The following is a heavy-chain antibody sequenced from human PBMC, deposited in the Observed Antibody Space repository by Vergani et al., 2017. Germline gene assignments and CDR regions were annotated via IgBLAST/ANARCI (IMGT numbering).Heavy chain of an antibody. CDR1: GGSISSYY. D-gene: IGHD2-2*02. J-gene: IGHJ6*02. Sequence: QVQLQESGPGLVKPSETLSLTCTVSGGSISSYYWSWIRQHPGKGLEWIGYIYYSGSTYYNPSLKSRVTISVDTSKNQFSLKLSSVTAADTAVYYCAREAIKRYYYYGMDVWGQGTTVTVSS. CDR3: AREAIKRYYYYGMDV. CDR2: IYYSGST. V-gene: IGHV4-59*06.